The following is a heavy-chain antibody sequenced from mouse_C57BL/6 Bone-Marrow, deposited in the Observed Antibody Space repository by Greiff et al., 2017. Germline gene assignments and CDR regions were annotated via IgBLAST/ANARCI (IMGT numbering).Heavy chain of an antibody. Sequence: QVQLQQPGAELVRPGSSVKLSCKASGYTFTSYWMHWVKQRPIQGLEWIGNIDPSDSETHYNQKFKDKATLTVDKSSSTAYMQLSSLTSEDSAVYYWARDSSGSAWFAYWGQGTLVTVSA. CDR2: IDPSDSET. CDR1: GYTFTSYW. J-gene: IGHJ3*01. D-gene: IGHD3-2*02. V-gene: IGHV1-52*01. CDR3: ARDSSGSAWFAY.